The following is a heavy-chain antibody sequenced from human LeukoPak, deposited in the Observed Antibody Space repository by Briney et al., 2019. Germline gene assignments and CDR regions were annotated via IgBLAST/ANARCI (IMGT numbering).Heavy chain of an antibody. J-gene: IGHJ6*04. V-gene: IGHV4-34*01. CDR2: INHSGST. CDR1: GGSFSGYY. Sequence: PSETLSLTCAVYGGSFSGYYWSWIRQPPGKGLEWIGEINHSGSTNYNPSLKSRVTISVDTSKNQFSLKLSSVTAADTAVYYCARDGRSSTSCYPWGYYYGMDVWGKGTTVTVSS. CDR3: ARDGRSSTSCYPWGYYYGMDV. D-gene: IGHD2-2*01.